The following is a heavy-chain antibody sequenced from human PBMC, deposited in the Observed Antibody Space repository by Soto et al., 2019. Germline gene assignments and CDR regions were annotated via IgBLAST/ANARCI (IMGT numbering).Heavy chain of an antibody. CDR2: ISGSGVDT. CDR3: AKGRGAVVAPRFDP. D-gene: IGHD2-21*01. Sequence: LSCAASGFTFSSYVMTWVRQGPGKGLDWVSGISGSGVDTYYAESVKGRFTISRDNSKNTLYLQMNSLRAEDTAVYYCAKGRGAVVAPRFDPWGQGTLDTVSS. V-gene: IGHV3-23*01. CDR1: GFTFSSYV. J-gene: IGHJ5*02.